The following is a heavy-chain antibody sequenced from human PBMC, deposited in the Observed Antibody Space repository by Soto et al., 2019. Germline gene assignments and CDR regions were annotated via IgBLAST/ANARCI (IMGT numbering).Heavy chain of an antibody. CDR2: ISADGRDL. J-gene: IGHJ4*02. D-gene: IGHD2-15*01. CDR3: AKSVSEPACRGGGCHRTFDY. Sequence: QVQLVESGGGVVQPGGSVRLSCTASGFTLGAYVMHWVRQAQGKGPEWVAAISADGRDLFYAASVEGRFTISRDNSKNTLFLQMNSLTSEDTSVYSCAKSVSEPACRGGGCHRTFDYWGQGTLVTVSS. V-gene: IGHV3-30*18. CDR1: GFTLGAYV.